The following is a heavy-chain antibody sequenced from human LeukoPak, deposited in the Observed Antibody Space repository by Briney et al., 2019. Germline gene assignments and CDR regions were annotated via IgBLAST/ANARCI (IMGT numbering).Heavy chain of an antibody. CDR2: ISSSDSTI. Sequence: GGSLRLSCAVSGFTFSTYDMNWVRQAPGKGLEWVSFISSSDSTIYYADSVKGRFTISRDNAKNSLYLQMSSLRAEDTAVYYCARESYSSGYYYYFDYWGQGTLVTVSS. D-gene: IGHD6-19*01. J-gene: IGHJ4*02. CDR3: ARESYSSGYYYYFDY. CDR1: GFTFSTYD. V-gene: IGHV3-48*03.